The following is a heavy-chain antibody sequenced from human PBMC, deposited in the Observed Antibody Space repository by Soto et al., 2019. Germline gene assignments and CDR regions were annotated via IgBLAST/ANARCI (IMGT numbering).Heavy chain of an antibody. CDR1: GYTFTGYY. Sequence: QVQLVQSGAEVKKPGASVKVSCKASGYTFTGYYMHWVRQAPGQGLEWMGWINPNSGGTNYAQKFQGWVTMTRDTSISTAYMELSRLRSDDTAVYYCARGAPRVTGDYHQKNRYNWFDPWGQGTLVTVSS. CDR3: ARGAPRVTGDYHQKNRYNWFDP. CDR2: INPNSGGT. J-gene: IGHJ5*02. V-gene: IGHV1-2*04. D-gene: IGHD3-9*01.